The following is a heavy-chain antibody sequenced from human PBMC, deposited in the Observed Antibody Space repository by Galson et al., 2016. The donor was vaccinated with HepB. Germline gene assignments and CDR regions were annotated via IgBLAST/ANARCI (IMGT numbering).Heavy chain of an antibody. V-gene: IGHV4-59*01. CDR1: GSSISTYY. J-gene: IGHJ5*02. Sequence: ETLSPTCTVSGSSISTYYWSWIRQPPGKGLEWIGYIFYNGATNYYPYFNSRVTISVDTSKNQFSLRLSSVTAADTAVYYCSREVVWSDFNWFDPWGQGALVTVSS. D-gene: IGHD1-26*01. CDR3: SREVVWSDFNWFDP. CDR2: IFYNGAT.